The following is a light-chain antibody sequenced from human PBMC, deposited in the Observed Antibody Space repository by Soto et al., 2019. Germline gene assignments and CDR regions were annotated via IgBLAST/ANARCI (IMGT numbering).Light chain of an antibody. CDR2: EVS. CDR3: SSYTTSHTLV. Sequence: QSALTQPASVSESPGQSITICTGSSSDVDVSTFVSWYRQHPGKAPELIIYEVSNRPSGVSNRFSGSKSGNTASLTISGLQAEDEADYYCSSYTTSHTLVFGGGTKLTVL. V-gene: IGLV2-14*01. CDR1: SSDVDVSTF. J-gene: IGLJ2*01.